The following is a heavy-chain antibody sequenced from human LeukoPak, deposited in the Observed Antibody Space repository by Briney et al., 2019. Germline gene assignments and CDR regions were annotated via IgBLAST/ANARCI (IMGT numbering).Heavy chain of an antibody. CDR2: IYHSGST. CDR3: ARNGGYCIDY. Sequence: PSQTLSLTCTVSGGSISSGGYCWSWIRQPPGKGLEWIGYIYHSGSTYYNPSLKSRVTISVDRSKNQFSLKLSSVTAADTAVYYCARNGGYCIDYWGQGTLVTVSS. CDR1: GGSISSGGYC. J-gene: IGHJ4*02. V-gene: IGHV4-30-2*01. D-gene: IGHD5-12*01.